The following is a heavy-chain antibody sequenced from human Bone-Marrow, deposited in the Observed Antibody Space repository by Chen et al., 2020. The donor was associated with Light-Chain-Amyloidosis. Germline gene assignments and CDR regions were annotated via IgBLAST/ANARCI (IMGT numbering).Heavy chain of an antibody. Sequence: EVQLEQSGPEVKKPVESLKISCKGSGYTFPNYWIGWVRQMPGKGLEWMGVIYPDDSDARYSPSFAGQVTISADKSITTAYLQWRSLKASDTAMYYCARRRDGYNFDYWGQGTLVTVSS. D-gene: IGHD5-12*01. CDR1: GYTFPNYW. CDR2: IYPDDSDA. V-gene: IGHV5-51*01. CDR3: ARRRDGYNFDY. J-gene: IGHJ4*02.